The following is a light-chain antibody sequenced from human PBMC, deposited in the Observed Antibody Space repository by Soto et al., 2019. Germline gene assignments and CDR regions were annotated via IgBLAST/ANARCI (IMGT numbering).Light chain of an antibody. CDR3: QSYDSSLSAL. CDR2: GNS. Sequence: QSVLTQPPSVSGAPGQRVTISCTGSSSNIGAGYDVHWYQQLPGTAPKLLIYGNSNRPSGVPVRFSGSKSGTSASLAITGLNAEDEADYYCQSYDSSLSALFGGGTKLTVL. CDR1: SSNIGAGYD. V-gene: IGLV1-40*01. J-gene: IGLJ3*02.